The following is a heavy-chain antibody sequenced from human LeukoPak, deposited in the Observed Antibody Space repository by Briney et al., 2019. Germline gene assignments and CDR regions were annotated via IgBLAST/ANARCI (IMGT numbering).Heavy chain of an antibody. CDR3: ARGTPRRDY. J-gene: IGHJ4*02. Sequence: SETLSLTCAVYGGSFSGYYWSWIRQPPGKGLEGIGEINHSGSTNYNPSLKSRVTISVDTSKNQCALKLSSVTAADTAVYYCARGTPRRDYWGQGTLVTVSS. CDR2: INHSGST. V-gene: IGHV4-34*01. CDR1: GGSFSGYY.